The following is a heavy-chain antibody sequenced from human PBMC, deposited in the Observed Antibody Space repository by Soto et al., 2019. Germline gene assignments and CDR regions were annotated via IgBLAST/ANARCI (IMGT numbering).Heavy chain of an antibody. CDR1: GFTFSSYA. Sequence: EVQLLESGGGLVQPGGSLRLSCAASGFTFSSYAMSWVRQAPGKGLEWVSTINSSGGSTYYADSVKGRFTLSRDNAKNTLYHQMSSLRAEDTAVCYCVKDLYGASDLDCWGQGTVVTVPS. J-gene: IGHJ4*02. D-gene: IGHD4-17*01. CDR2: INSSGGST. V-gene: IGHV3-23*01. CDR3: VKDLYGASDLDC.